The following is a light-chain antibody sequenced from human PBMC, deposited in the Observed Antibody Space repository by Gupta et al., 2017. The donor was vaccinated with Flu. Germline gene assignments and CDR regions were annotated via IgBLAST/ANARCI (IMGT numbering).Light chain of an antibody. CDR1: QSVSSY. V-gene: IGKV3-11*01. Sequence: EIVFTQSPATLSLSPGERATLSCRASQSVSSYLAWYQQKPGQAPRLLIYDASNRATGIPARFSGSGSGTEFTLTISSREPEDFAVYYCQHRSNWLGSFGQGTKLEIK. J-gene: IGKJ2*03. CDR2: DAS. CDR3: QHRSNWLGS.